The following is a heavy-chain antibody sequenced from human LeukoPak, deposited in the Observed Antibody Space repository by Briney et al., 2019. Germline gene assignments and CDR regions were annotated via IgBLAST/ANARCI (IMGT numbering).Heavy chain of an antibody. V-gene: IGHV3-33*01. CDR3: ARGVAETGNPNYFDP. J-gene: IGHJ5*02. CDR1: GLIFRNYA. D-gene: IGHD6-13*01. CDR2: IWSDGTRE. Sequence: PGGSLRLSCAASGLIFRNYAMHWVRQAPGTRLEWVAVIWSDGTREYYIDSVKGRFTISRDNSKNTLYLQMNNLRAEDTAVYSCARGVAETGNPNYFDPWGRGTLVTVSS.